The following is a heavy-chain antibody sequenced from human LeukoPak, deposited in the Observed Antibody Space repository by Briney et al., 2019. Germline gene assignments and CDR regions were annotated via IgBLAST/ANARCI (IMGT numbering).Heavy chain of an antibody. J-gene: IGHJ4*02. CDR1: GFTLSSYA. CDR2: ISGSGSST. Sequence: GGSLRLSCAASGFTLSSYAMAWVRQAPGKGLQWVSAISGSGSSTYYADSVKGRFTISGDNSKNTLFLQMNSLRAEDTAVYYCAGSSCGGNCYSGFDYWGQGTLVTVSS. CDR3: AGSSCGGNCYSGFDY. V-gene: IGHV3-23*01. D-gene: IGHD2-21*02.